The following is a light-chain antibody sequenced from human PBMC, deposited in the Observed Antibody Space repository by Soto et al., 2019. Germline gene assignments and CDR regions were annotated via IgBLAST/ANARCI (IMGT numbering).Light chain of an antibody. V-gene: IGKV2-30*02. J-gene: IGKJ1*01. CDR2: EVS. CDR3: MQGSHWPWT. Sequence: DVVMTQSPLSLPVTLGQPASISCRSSQSLIHSDGSTYLSWFQQRPGRSPRRLIYEVSDRDSGVPDRFSGSGSGTAFTLKISRVEAEDVGVYSCMQGSHWPWTFGQGTEVEIK. CDR1: QSLIHSDGSTY.